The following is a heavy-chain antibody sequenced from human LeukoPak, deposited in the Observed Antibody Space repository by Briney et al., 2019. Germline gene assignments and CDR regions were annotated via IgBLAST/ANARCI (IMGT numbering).Heavy chain of an antibody. D-gene: IGHD3-10*01. CDR3: ARRKMVRGVPHGMDV. J-gene: IGHJ6*02. CDR2: ISAYNGNT. CDR1: GYTFTSYG. Sequence: ASVKVSCKASGYTFTSYGISWVRQAPGQGLEWMGWISAYNGNTNYAQKLQGRVTMTTDTSTSTAYMELRSLRSDDTAVYYCARRKMVRGVPHGMDVWGQGTTVTVSS. V-gene: IGHV1-18*01.